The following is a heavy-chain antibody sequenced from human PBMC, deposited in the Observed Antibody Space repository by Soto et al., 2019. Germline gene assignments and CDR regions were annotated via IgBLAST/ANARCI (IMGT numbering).Heavy chain of an antibody. V-gene: IGHV3-74*01. CDR2: VKSDGTTA. Sequence: PGGSLRLSCEASGFAFTSYWMHWVRQAPGKGLVWVAGVKSDGTTATYADSVRGRFTISRDNAKNTLYLQMNSLSAEDTAVYYCASGFASTYSPRPFDFWGQGTQVTVSS. J-gene: IGHJ4*02. D-gene: IGHD2-15*01. CDR1: GFAFTSYW. CDR3: ASGFASTYSPRPFDF.